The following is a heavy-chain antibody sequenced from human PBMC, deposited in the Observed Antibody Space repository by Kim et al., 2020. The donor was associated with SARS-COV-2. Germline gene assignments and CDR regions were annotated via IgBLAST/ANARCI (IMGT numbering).Heavy chain of an antibody. Sequence: SETLSLTCALYGGSFSGYYWSWIRQPPGKGLEWIGEINHSGSTNYNPSLKSRVTISVDTSKNQFSLKLSSVTAADTAVYYCARGGRGHQYCSSTSCRRSWFDPWGQGTLVTVSS. D-gene: IGHD2-2*01. CDR3: ARGGRGHQYCSSTSCRRSWFDP. CDR1: GGSFSGYY. V-gene: IGHV4-34*01. J-gene: IGHJ5*02. CDR2: INHSGST.